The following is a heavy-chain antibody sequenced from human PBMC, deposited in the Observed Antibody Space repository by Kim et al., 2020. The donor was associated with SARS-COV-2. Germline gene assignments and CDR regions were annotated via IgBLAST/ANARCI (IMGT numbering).Heavy chain of an antibody. D-gene: IGHD4-17*01. CDR3: AKENGDYERYYGMDV. CDR1: GFTFSSYA. J-gene: IGHJ6*02. CDR2: ISGSGGST. Sequence: GGSLRLSCAASGFTFSSYAMSWVRQAPGKGLEWVSAISGSGGSTYYTDSVKGRFTISRDNSKNTLYLQMNSLRAEDTAVYYCAKENGDYERYYGMDVWGQGTTVTVSS. V-gene: IGHV3-23*01.